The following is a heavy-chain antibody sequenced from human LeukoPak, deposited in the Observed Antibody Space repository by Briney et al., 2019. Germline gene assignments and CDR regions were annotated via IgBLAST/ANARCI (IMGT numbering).Heavy chain of an antibody. CDR1: GGSFSGYY. Sequence: SETLSLTCAVYGGSFSGYYWSWIRQPPGKGLEWIGEINHSGSTNYNPSLKSRVTISVDTSKNQFSLKLSSVTAADPAVYYCARHAPRVPAAMGYWGQGTLVTVSS. V-gene: IGHV4-34*01. CDR3: ARHAPRVPAAMGY. CDR2: INHSGST. J-gene: IGHJ4*02. D-gene: IGHD2-2*01.